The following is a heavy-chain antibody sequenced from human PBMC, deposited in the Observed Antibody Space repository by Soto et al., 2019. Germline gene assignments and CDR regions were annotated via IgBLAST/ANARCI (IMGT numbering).Heavy chain of an antibody. CDR3: ACGGGSYDILTGSPDWFDP. D-gene: IGHD3-9*01. CDR2: IKPFNGNT. J-gene: IGHJ5*02. V-gene: IGHV1-45*02. CDR1: GYTFTYRY. Sequence: SVKVSCKASGYTFTYRYLHWVRQAPGQALEWMGWIKPFNGNTNYAQKFQDRVTITRDTSTSTAYMELSSLRSEDTAVYYCACGGGSYDILTGSPDWFDPWGQGTLVTVS.